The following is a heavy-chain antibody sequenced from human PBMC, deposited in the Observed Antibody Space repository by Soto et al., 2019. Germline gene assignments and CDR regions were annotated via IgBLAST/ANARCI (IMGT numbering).Heavy chain of an antibody. J-gene: IGHJ6*02. CDR2: ISSSSSYI. CDR3: ARDRDFVFVSPVPYYRIVV. V-gene: IGHV3-21*01. Sequence: GSLRISCAASGFTFSSYSMNWVRQAPGKGLEWVSSISSSSSYIYYADSVKGRFTISRDNAKNSLYLQMNSLRAEDTAVYYCARDRDFVFVSPVPYYRIVVWCPGTSASVS. CDR1: GFTFSSYS. D-gene: IGHD3-3*01.